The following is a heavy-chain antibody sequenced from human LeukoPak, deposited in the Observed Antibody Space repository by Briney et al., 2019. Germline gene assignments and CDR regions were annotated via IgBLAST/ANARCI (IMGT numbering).Heavy chain of an antibody. V-gene: IGHV3-74*01. CDR1: GFTFSSYG. CDR2: INSDGSTI. CDR3: ARASGLA. Sequence: PGRSLRLSCAASGFTFSSYGMHWVRQAPGKGLVWVSRINSDGSTISYAASVKGRFTISRDNAKNTLYLQMNSLRAEDTAVYYCARASGLAWGQGTLVTVSS. J-gene: IGHJ5*02. D-gene: IGHD3-16*01.